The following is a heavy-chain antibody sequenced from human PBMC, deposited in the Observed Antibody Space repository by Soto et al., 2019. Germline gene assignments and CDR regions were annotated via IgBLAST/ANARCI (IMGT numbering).Heavy chain of an antibody. CDR1: GFTFTSSA. CDR2: IVVGSGNT. Sequence: SGKVSCTASGFTFTSSAVQWVRQARGQRLEWIGWIVVGSGNTNYAQKFQERVTITRDMSTSTAYMELSSLRSEDTAVYYCAADLSTIVGASPPRFDYWGHGTLFTVSS. J-gene: IGHJ5*01. V-gene: IGHV1-58*01. CDR3: AADLSTIVGASPPRFDY. D-gene: IGHD1-26*01.